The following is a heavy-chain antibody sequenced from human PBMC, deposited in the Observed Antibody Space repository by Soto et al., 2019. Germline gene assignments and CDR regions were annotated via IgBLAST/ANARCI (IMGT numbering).Heavy chain of an antibody. D-gene: IGHD2-15*01. V-gene: IGHV4-31*02. CDR1: GGSISSGGYY. J-gene: IGHJ6*02. Sequence: PSETLSLTXTVSGGSISSGGYYWSWIRQHPGKGLEWIGYIYYSGSTYYNPSLKSRVTISVDTSKNQFSLKLSSVTAADTAVYYCARDSCSGGSCYSYYYYGMDVWGQGTTVTVSS. CDR2: IYYSGST. CDR3: ARDSCSGGSCYSYYYYGMDV.